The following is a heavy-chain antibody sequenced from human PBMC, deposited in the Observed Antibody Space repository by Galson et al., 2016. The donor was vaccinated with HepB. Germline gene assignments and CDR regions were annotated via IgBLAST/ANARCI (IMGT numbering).Heavy chain of an antibody. CDR2: IYYNGHT. CDR3: GRWNEGLDY. V-gene: IGHV4-59*01. CDR1: GDSLIHYY. J-gene: IGHJ4*02. Sequence: TLSLTCTVSGDSLIHYYWGWIRQPPGKGLEWIGHIYYNGHTNYNLSLTSRLSMSVDTSSNQFSLELSSVTAADTAVYYCGRWNEGLDYWGQGTLVTVSS. D-gene: IGHD1-1*01.